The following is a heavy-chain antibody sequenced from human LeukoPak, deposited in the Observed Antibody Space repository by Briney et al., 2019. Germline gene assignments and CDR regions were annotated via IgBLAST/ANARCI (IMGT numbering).Heavy chain of an antibody. J-gene: IGHJ4*02. CDR1: GYTFTSYG. CDR3: ARDSYYYDSSGYLPDY. D-gene: IGHD3-22*01. Sequence: ASVKVSCKASGYTFTSYGISWVRQAPGQGLEWMGWISAYNGNTNYAQKLQGRVTMTTDTSTSTAYMELRSLRSGDTAVYYCARDSYYYDSSGYLPDYWGQGTLVTVSS. V-gene: IGHV1-18*01. CDR2: ISAYNGNT.